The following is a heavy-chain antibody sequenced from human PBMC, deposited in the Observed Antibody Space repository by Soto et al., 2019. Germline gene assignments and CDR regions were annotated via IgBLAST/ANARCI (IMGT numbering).Heavy chain of an antibody. Sequence: EEQLLESGGGLVQPGGSLRLSCAASGFTFGTYAMSWVRQAPGRGLEWVSGISGSGGDTYFADCVKGRFTITRDNSKNMVYLQMSSLRAEDTAIYYCAKDRWSPLKGYFDLWGRGALVTVSS. CDR2: ISGSGGDT. CDR1: GFTFGTYA. J-gene: IGHJ2*01. D-gene: IGHD2-8*01. V-gene: IGHV3-23*01. CDR3: AKDRWSPLKGYFDL.